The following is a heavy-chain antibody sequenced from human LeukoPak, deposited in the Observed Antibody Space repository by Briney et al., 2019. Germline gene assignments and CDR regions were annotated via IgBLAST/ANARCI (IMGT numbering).Heavy chain of an antibody. V-gene: IGHV3-23*01. CDR3: AKCPSRIAVAGTLWFDP. Sequence: GGSLRLSCAASGFTFSSYAMSWVRQAPGEGLGWVSAISGSGGSTYYADSVQGRFTISRDNSKNTLYLQMNSLRAEDAAVYYCAKCPSRIAVAGTLWFDPWGQGTLVTVSS. CDR1: GFTFSSYA. J-gene: IGHJ5*02. CDR2: ISGSGGST. D-gene: IGHD6-19*01.